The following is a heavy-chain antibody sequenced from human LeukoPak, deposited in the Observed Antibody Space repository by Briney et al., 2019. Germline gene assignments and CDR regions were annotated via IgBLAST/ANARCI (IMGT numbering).Heavy chain of an antibody. V-gene: IGHV3-21*01. Sequence: GGSLRLSCAASGFTLSTYSMNWVRQAPGKGLQWVSTITPSSTDIYYGDSVKGRFTISRDDAKNLVYLQMNSLRAEDTAVYFCARDAAGWSRDYWGQGNLVTVSS. CDR3: ARDAAGWSRDY. J-gene: IGHJ4*02. CDR2: ITPSSTDI. D-gene: IGHD6-19*01. CDR1: GFTLSTYS.